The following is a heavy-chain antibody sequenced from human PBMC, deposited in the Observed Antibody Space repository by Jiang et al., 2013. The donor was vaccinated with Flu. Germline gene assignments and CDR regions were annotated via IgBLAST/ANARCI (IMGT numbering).Heavy chain of an antibody. CDR3: ASAPATVGSSSWYGAFDI. Sequence: SGAEVKKPGASVKVSCKASGYTFTSYYMHWVRQAPGQGLEWMGIINPSGGSTSYAQKFQGRVTMIRDTSTSTVYMELSSLRSEDTAVYYCASAPATVGSSSWYGAFDIWGQGTMVTVSS. J-gene: IGHJ3*02. D-gene: IGHD6-13*01. V-gene: IGHV1-46*01. CDR1: GYTFTSYY. CDR2: INPSGGST.